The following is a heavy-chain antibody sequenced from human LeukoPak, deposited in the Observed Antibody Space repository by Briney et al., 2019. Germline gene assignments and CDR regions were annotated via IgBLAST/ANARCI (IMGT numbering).Heavy chain of an antibody. J-gene: IGHJ6*02. CDR3: ARGVDYDILTGYYVDV. V-gene: IGHV1-18*04. CDR2: ISAYNGNT. D-gene: IGHD3-9*01. Sequence: VASVKVSCKASGYTFTSYYMHWVRQAPGQGLEWMGWISAYNGNTNYAQKLQGRVTMTTDTSTSTAYMELRSLRSDDTAVYYCARGVDYDILTGYYVDVWGQGTTVTVSS. CDR1: GYTFTSYY.